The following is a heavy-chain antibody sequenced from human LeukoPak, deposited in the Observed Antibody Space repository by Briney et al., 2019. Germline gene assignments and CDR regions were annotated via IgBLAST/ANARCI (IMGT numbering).Heavy chain of an antibody. V-gene: IGHV3-23*01. J-gene: IGHJ4*02. Sequence: PGGSLRLSCAASGFTFSGYTMMWVRQAPGKGLEWVSTVSYSGESTYYADSVRGRFTISRDNSRGTLYLRMDRLTAEDTAVYYCARAPFDYWDQGTLLTVSS. CDR2: VSYSGEST. CDR3: ARAPFDY. CDR1: GFTFSGYT.